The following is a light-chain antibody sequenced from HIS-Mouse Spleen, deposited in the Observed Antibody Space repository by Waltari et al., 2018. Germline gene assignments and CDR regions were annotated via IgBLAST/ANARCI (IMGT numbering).Light chain of an antibody. Sequence: QSALTQPASVSGSPGQSITIPCTGTSSDVGGYNYVSWYQPHPGKAPKLMIYDVSNRPSGVSNRFSGSKSGNTASLTISGLQAEDEADYYCSSYTSSSTLEFGGGTKLTVL. J-gene: IGLJ3*02. CDR3: SSYTSSSTLE. V-gene: IGLV2-14*03. CDR2: DVS. CDR1: SSDVGGYNY.